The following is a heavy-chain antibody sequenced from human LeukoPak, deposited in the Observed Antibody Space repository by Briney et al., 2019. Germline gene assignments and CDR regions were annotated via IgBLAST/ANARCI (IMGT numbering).Heavy chain of an antibody. J-gene: IGHJ4*02. Sequence: GGSLRLSCAASGFTFSDYYMSWIRQAPGKGLEWVANIDEDGNHRYYVDSVKGRFTISRDNAKNSLVFEMSSLRVEDTAVYYCARDPPRRCTSTSCQHSGNYWGRGTLVSVSS. D-gene: IGHD2-2*01. CDR3: ARDPPRRCTSTSCQHSGNY. CDR1: GFTFSDYY. CDR2: IDEDGNHR. V-gene: IGHV3-7*01.